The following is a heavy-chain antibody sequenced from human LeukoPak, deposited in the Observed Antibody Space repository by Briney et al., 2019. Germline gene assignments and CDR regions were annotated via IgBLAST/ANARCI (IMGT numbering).Heavy chain of an antibody. V-gene: IGHV3-30*18. J-gene: IGHJ4*02. Sequence: GGSLRLSCAASGFTFSNYGMHWVRQAPGKGLEWVAVVSDNGSKTYYADSVKGRFTISRDNSKNTLYLQMNSLRAEDTAVYYCAKDPVAGTRGWAVDSWGQGTLVTVSS. D-gene: IGHD6-19*01. CDR1: GFTFSNYG. CDR2: VSDNGSKT. CDR3: AKDPVAGTRGWAVDS.